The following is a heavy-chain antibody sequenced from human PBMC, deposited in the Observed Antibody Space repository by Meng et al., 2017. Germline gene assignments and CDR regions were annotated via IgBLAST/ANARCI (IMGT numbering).Heavy chain of an antibody. CDR2: IYYSGST. J-gene: IGHJ4*02. D-gene: IGHD3-10*01. CDR1: GGSTSSYY. V-gene: IGHV4-59*01. CDR3: ARERDGSGSYYNVVDY. Sequence: SETLSLTCTVSGGSTSSYYWSWIRQPPGKGLEWIGYIYYSGSTNYNPSLKSRVTITVDTSKNQFSLKLSCVTAADTAVYYCARERDGSGSYYNVVDYWGQGTLVTVSS.